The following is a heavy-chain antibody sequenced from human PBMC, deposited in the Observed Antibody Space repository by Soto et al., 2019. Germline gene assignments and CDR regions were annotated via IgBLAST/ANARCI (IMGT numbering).Heavy chain of an antibody. CDR1: GFTFSNYD. D-gene: IGHD2-21*01. CDR3: ANSPGQYCYSIMDY. Sequence: GGSLRLSCAASGFTFSNYDMSWVRQAPGKGLEWVSSISNNGATTYYADSVKGQFTISRDNSKNTLYMLMSSLRAEDTAVYYCANSPGQYCYSIMDYWGQGTLVTVSS. V-gene: IGHV3-23*01. J-gene: IGHJ4*02. CDR2: ISNNGATT.